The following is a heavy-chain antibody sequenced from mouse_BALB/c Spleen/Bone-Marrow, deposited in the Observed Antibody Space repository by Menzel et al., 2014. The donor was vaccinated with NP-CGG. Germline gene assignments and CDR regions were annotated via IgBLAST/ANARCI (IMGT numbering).Heavy chain of an antibody. CDR2: ISSGSSTI. J-gene: IGHJ2*01. CDR3: ARMYFDY. Sequence: EVQGVESGGGLVQPGGSRKLPCAASGFTFSSFGMHWVRQAPEKGLEWVAYISSGSSTIYYADTVKGRFTISRDNPKNTLFLQMTSLRSEDTAMYYCARMYFDYWGQGTTLTVSS. CDR1: GFTFSSFG. V-gene: IGHV5-17*02.